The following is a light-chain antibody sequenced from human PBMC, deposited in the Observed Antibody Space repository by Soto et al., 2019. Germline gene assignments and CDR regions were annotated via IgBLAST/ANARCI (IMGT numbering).Light chain of an antibody. Sequence: QSALTQPASVSGSPGQSITISCTGTSSDVGNSNRVSWYQQHPGEAPKLVIYEVSNRPSGVSNRFSGSKSGNTASLTISGLQAEDEADYYCSSYTARGTRVFGTGTKLTVL. CDR3: SSYTARGTRV. CDR2: EVS. V-gene: IGLV2-14*01. J-gene: IGLJ1*01. CDR1: SSDVGNSNR.